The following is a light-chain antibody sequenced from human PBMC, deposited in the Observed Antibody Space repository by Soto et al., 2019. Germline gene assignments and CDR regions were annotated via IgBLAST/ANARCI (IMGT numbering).Light chain of an antibody. CDR3: TSYSVSDPWV. CDR1: SSDVGGYRY. V-gene: IGLV2-14*01. Sequence: QSALTQPASVSGSPGQSITISCTGTSSDVGGYRYVSWYQHHPGKAPKLLLYEVDNRPSGVSIRFSGSKSGNTASLTISGLQAEDEATYFCTSYSVSDPWVFGGGTKLTVL. CDR2: EVD. J-gene: IGLJ3*02.